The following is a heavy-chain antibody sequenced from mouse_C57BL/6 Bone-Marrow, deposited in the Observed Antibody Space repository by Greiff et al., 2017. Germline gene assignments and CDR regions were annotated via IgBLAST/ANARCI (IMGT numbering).Heavy chain of an antibody. CDR3: ARYYYGSRYYFDY. CDR1: GYTFTSYG. D-gene: IGHD1-1*01. CDR2: IYIGNGYT. V-gene: IGHV1-58*01. J-gene: IGHJ2*01. Sequence: VQLQQSGAELVRPGSSVKMSCKTSGYTFTSYGINWVKQRPGQGLEWIGYIYIGNGYTAYNEKFKGKATLTSDTSSSTAYMQLSSLTSEDSAIYVCARYYYGSRYYFDYWGQGTTLTVSS.